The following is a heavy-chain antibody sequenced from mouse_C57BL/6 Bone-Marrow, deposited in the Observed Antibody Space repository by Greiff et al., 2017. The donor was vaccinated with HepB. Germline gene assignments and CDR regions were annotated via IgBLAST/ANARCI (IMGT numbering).Heavy chain of an antibody. CDR3: TRSPAGWLKGYAMDY. Sequence: QVQLQQSGAELVRPGASVTLSCKASGYTFTDYEMHWVKQTPVHGLEWIGAIDPETGGTAYNQKFKGKAILTADKSSSTAYMELRSLTSEDSAVYYCTRSPAGWLKGYAMDYWGQGTSVTVST. CDR1: GYTFTDYE. CDR2: IDPETGGT. V-gene: IGHV1-15*01. D-gene: IGHD2-3*01. J-gene: IGHJ4*01.